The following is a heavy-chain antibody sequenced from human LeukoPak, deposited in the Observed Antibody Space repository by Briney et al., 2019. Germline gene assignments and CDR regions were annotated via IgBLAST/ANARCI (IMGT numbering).Heavy chain of an antibody. J-gene: IGHJ4*02. CDR3: ARVQEIGGATTPY. CDR1: GGTFSSYA. V-gene: IGHV1-69*05. Sequence: SVKVSCKASGGTFSSYAISWVRQAPGQGLEWMGRIIPIFGTANYAQKFQGRVTITTDESTSTAYMELSSLRSEDTAVYYCARVQEIGGATTPYWGQGALVTVSS. CDR2: IIPIFGTA. D-gene: IGHD1-26*01.